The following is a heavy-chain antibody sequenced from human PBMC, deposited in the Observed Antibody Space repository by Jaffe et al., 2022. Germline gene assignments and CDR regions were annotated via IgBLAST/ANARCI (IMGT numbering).Heavy chain of an antibody. D-gene: IGHD4-17*01. CDR3: AATTVTSSFWYFDL. CDR2: IRSNGNSYAT. Sequence: EVQLVESGGGLVQPGGSLKLSCEASGFTFSGSAMHWVRQASGKGLEWVGRIRSNGNSYATAYGASVKGRFTISRDDSKNTAYLQMNSLRTEDTAVYYCAATTVTSSFWYFDLWGRGTLVTVSS. J-gene: IGHJ2*01. V-gene: IGHV3-73*02. CDR1: GFTFSGSA.